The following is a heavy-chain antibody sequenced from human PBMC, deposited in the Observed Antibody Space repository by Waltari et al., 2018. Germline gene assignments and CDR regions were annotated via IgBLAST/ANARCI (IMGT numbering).Heavy chain of an antibody. CDR3: ARGPRTEGYFDY. CDR2: INHSGST. Sequence: QVQLQQWGAGLLKPSETLSLTCAVYGESFSGYYWSWIRQSPGKGLEWIGEINHSGSTNYNPSRKSRVTISVDKSKNQFSLKLSSVTAADTAVYYCARGPRTEGYFDYWGQGTLVTVSS. J-gene: IGHJ4*02. V-gene: IGHV4-34*01. CDR1: GESFSGYY.